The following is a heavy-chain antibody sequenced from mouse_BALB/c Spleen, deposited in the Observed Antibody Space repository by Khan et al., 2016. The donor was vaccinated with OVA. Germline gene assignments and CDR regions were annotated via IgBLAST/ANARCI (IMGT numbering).Heavy chain of an antibody. J-gene: IGHJ2*01. D-gene: IGHD2-12*01. Sequence: QVHLQQSGAELAKPGASVKMSCKASGYTFTTYWMHWVKQRPGQGLEWIGYINPTSGYTDYNEKFKDKATLSADKSSSTAYMQLSSLTSEDSAVYYWTRYRMDYWGQGTTLTVSS. CDR2: INPTSGYT. CDR1: GYTFTTYW. CDR3: TRYRMDY. V-gene: IGHV1-7*01.